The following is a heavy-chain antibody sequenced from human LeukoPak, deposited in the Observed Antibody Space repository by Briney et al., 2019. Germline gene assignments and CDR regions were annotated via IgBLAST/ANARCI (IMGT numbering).Heavy chain of an antibody. CDR3: ARRRYNYGFDS. D-gene: IGHD5-18*01. CDR2: IHNSGTS. V-gene: IGHV4-59*12. Sequence: SETLSLTCTVSDDSISDYYRGWIRQPPGKGLEWIGYIHNSGTSTYNLSLKSRVTISADTSKNQFSLKLSSVTAADTAVFYCARRRYNYGFDSWGQGTLVTVSS. CDR1: DDSISDYY. J-gene: IGHJ4*02.